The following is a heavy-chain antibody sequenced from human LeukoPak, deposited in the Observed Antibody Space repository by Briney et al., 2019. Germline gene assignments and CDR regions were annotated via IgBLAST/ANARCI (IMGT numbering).Heavy chain of an antibody. V-gene: IGHV4-39*01. CDR3: ARCAVATGGIDY. J-gene: IGHJ4*02. Sequence: PSETLSLTCTVSGGSISSSSYYWGWIRQPPGKGLEWIGSIYYSGSTYYNPSLKSRVTISVDTSKNQFSLKLSSVTAADTAVYYCARCAVATGGIDYWGQGTLVTVSS. CDR2: IYYSGST. CDR1: GGSISSSSYY. D-gene: IGHD2-15*01.